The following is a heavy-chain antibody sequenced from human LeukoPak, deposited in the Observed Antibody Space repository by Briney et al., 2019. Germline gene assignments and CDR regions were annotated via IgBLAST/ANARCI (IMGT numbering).Heavy chain of an antibody. J-gene: IGHJ6*03. D-gene: IGHD3-3*01. CDR1: GGSISSGSYY. Sequence: SQTLSLTCTVSGGSISSGSYYWSWIRQPAGKGLEWIGRIYTSGSTNYNPSLKSRVTISVDTSKNQFSLKLSSVTAADTAVYYCARGHSSIGDFWSGYYSGYYYYMDVWGKGTTVTVSS. CDR3: ARGHSSIGDFWSGYYSGYYYYMDV. CDR2: IYTSGST. V-gene: IGHV4-61*02.